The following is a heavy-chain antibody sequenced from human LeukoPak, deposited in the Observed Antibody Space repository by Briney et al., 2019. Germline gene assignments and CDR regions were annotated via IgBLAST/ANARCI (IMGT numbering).Heavy chain of an antibody. J-gene: IGHJ4*02. D-gene: IGHD5-18*01. CDR1: GGSISSGGYY. Sequence: SETLSLTCTVSGGSISSGGYYWSWIRQPPGKGLEWIGYIYHSGSTYYNPSLKSRVTISVDTSKNQFSLKLSSVTAADTAVYYCARDEYSYGYVYWGQGTLVTVSS. V-gene: IGHV4-30-2*01. CDR3: ARDEYSYGYVY. CDR2: IYHSGST.